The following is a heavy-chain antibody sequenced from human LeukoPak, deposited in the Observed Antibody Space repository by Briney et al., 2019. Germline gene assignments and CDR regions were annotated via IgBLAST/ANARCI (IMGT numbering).Heavy chain of an antibody. CDR3: ARHRPLVVAATLGDFDN. CDR2: FSYNGNT. V-gene: IGHV4-39*01. Sequence: SETLSLTCTVSGGSTSSNNYYRGWIRQFPGKGLQWIGSFSYNGNTYYNPSLKSRGAISVDTSKNQFSLKMSSVTAADTAVYYCARHRPLVVAATLGDFDNWGQGTLVTVSS. D-gene: IGHD2-15*01. CDR1: GGSTSSNNYY. J-gene: IGHJ4*02.